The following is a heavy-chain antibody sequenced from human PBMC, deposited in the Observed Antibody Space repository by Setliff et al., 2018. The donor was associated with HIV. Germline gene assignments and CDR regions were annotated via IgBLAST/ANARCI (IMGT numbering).Heavy chain of an antibody. CDR2: IYASGSP. CDR3: ARAPRYYRGWYIPEYFDN. Sequence: SETLSLTCNVSGGSISSVNYYWNWIRQPAGKGLEWIARIYASGSPTYNSSLESRVTISVDTSKNHFSLRLNSVTAADTAVYFCARAPRYYRGWYIPEYFDNWGEGTLVTVSS. CDR1: GGSISSVNYY. V-gene: IGHV4-61*02. J-gene: IGHJ4*02. D-gene: IGHD6-19*01.